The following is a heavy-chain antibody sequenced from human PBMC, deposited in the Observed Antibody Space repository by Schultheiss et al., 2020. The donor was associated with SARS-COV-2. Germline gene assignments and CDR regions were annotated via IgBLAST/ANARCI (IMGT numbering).Heavy chain of an antibody. V-gene: IGHV3-23*01. CDR1: GFAFSTSA. Sequence: GGSLRLSCAVSGFTFASGFAFSTSAMSWVRQAPGKGLEWVSAISGSGGSTYYADSVKGRFTISRDNSKNTLYLQMNSLRAEDTAVYYCAKLTRYSSGCPDYWGQGTLVTVSS. CDR3: AKLTRYSSGCPDY. D-gene: IGHD6-19*01. CDR2: ISGSGGST. J-gene: IGHJ4*02.